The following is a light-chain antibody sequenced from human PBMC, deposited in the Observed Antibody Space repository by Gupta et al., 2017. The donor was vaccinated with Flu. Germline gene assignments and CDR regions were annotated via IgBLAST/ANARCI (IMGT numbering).Light chain of an antibody. CDR2: STD. J-gene: IGLJ3*02. CDR3: VLYLGRDIGV. V-gene: IGLV8-61*01. CDR1: SGSVSTSHY. Sequence: TVTLTCGLTSGSVSTSHYPSWYQQTPGQAPRTLVHSTDSRFCGVPGRFSGSILGTKAALTIAGAQPEDDCHYYGVLYLGRDIGVFGGGTKLTVL.